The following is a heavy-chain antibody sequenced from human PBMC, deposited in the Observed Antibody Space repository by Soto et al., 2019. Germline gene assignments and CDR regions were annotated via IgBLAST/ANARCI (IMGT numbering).Heavy chain of an antibody. J-gene: IGHJ6*02. CDR2: INAGNGNT. CDR1: GYTFTSYA. V-gene: IGHV1-3*01. Sequence: ASVKVSCKASGYTFTSYAMHWVRQAPGQRLEWMGWINAGNGNTKYSQKFQGRVTITRDTSASTAYMELSSLRSEDTAVYYCARDPSTYYYYGMDVWGQGTTVTSP. CDR3: ARDPSTYYYYGMDV.